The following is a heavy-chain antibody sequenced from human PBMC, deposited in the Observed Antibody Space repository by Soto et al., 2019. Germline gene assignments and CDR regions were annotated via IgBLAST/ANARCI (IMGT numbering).Heavy chain of an antibody. CDR2: IYYSGST. D-gene: IGHD5-12*01. CDR1: GGSISSYY. J-gene: IGHJ5*02. V-gene: IGHV4-59*01. CDR3: AIETLGYSGYELGWFDP. Sequence: SETLSLTCTVSGGSISSYYWSWIRQPPGKGLEWIGYIYYSGSTNYNPSLKSRVTISVDTSKNQFSLKLSSVTAADTAVYYCAIETLGYSGYELGWFDPWGQGTLVTVSS.